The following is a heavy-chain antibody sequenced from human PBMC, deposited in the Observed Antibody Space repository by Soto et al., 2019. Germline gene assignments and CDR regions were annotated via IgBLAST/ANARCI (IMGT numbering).Heavy chain of an antibody. CDR1: GGSISSGGYY. J-gene: IGHJ6*02. Sequence: QVQLQESGPGLVKPSQTLSLTCTVSGGSISSGGYYWSWIRHHPGKGLEWIGYIYYSGSTYYNPSLTRRVTISVDTSKNQFYLKLSSVTAADPAVYYCASGNRRYYYGMDVWGQGTTVTVS. V-gene: IGHV4-31*03. D-gene: IGHD1-1*01. CDR2: IYYSGST. CDR3: ASGNRRYYYGMDV.